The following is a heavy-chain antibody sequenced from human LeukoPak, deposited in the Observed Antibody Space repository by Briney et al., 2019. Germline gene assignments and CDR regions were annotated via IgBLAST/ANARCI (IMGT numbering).Heavy chain of an antibody. J-gene: IGHJ4*02. CDR2: ISYDGSNK. Sequence: PGRSLRLSCAASGFTFSSYAMHWVRQAPGKGLEWVAVISYDGSNKYYADSVKGRFTISRDNSKNTLYLQMNSLRAEDTAVYCCARDRGGGPFDYWGQGTLVTVSS. V-gene: IGHV3-30*14. CDR1: GFTFSSYA. CDR3: ARDRGGGPFDY. D-gene: IGHD2-15*01.